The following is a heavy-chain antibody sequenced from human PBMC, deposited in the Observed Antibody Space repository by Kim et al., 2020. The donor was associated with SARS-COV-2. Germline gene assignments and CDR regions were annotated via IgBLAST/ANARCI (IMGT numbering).Heavy chain of an antibody. CDR2: ISSDGSIT. Sequence: GGSLRLSCAVSRFTFNNYWINWVRHAPGKGLVWVSRISSDGSITNYADSVKGRFTMSRDNAENTLYLQMNSLRAEDTAVYYCARGFFRDGCDVWGQGTTVPVSS. V-gene: IGHV3-74*01. CDR3: ARGFFRDGCDV. J-gene: IGHJ6*02. D-gene: IGHD3-10*01. CDR1: RFTFNNYW.